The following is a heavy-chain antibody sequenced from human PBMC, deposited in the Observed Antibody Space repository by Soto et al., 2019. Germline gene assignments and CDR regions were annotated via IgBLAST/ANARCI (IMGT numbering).Heavy chain of an antibody. CDR1: GCTFSSYS. V-gene: IGHV3-48*01. Sequence: TGGSLRLSCAASGCTFSSYSMNWVRQAPGKGLEWVSYISSSSSTIYYADSVKGRFTTSRDNAKNSLYLQMNSLRAEDTAVYYCARHPERIAQIGWFDPWGQGTLVTVSS. CDR3: ARHPERIAQIGWFDP. CDR2: ISSSSSTI. D-gene: IGHD6-13*01. J-gene: IGHJ5*02.